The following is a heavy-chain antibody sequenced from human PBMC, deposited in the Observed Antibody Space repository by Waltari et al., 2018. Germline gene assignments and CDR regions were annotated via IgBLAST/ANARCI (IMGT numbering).Heavy chain of an antibody. CDR2: SKHRGST. J-gene: IGHJ1*01. V-gene: IGHV4-34*01. D-gene: IGHD2-2*01. CDR3: ARGIRCRVICSSTSCYRYFQP. CDR1: GGSFSCYY. Sequence: QVQLQQRATGLLQPSSTLSPTCAVYGGSFSCYYWSWIRSRPGRGLRWIGESKHRGSTKYNPSLKGRVTISVDTSKNQFSLKRSSVTAGDTAVYGCARGIRCRVICSSTSCYRYFQPWGQGTLFTVAS.